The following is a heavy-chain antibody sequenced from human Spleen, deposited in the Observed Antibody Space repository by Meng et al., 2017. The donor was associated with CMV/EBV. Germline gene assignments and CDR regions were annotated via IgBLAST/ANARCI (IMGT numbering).Heavy chain of an antibody. CDR3: ARGQGSGYYD. V-gene: IGHV3-30*04. D-gene: IGHD3-22*01. CDR1: GFTFSSHA. J-gene: IGHJ4*02. Sequence: GESLKISCAASGFTFSSHAMHWVRQAPGRGLEWVAGISSDGSNKYYADSVKGRFTVSRDNSKNTVYLQMNSLRAEDTAVYYCARGQGSGYYDWGQGTLVTVSS. CDR2: ISSDGSNK.